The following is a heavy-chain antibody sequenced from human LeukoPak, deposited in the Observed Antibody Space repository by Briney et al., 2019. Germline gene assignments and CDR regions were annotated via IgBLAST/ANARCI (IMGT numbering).Heavy chain of an antibody. Sequence: GGSLRLSCAASGFTFSSYAMTWVRQPPGKGLDWVAAIFDSGATHYTASVRGRFTISRDNSKNTLSLQMNNLSAADTALYYFAKGRGPAATHPDYWGQGTLVTVSS. CDR3: AKGRGPAATHPDY. J-gene: IGHJ4*02. D-gene: IGHD6-25*01. V-gene: IGHV3-23*01. CDR1: GFTFSSYA. CDR2: IFDSGAT.